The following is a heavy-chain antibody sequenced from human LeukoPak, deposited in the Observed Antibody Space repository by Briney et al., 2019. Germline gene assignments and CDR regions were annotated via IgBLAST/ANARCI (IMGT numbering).Heavy chain of an antibody. V-gene: IGHV1-2*02. D-gene: IGHD3-22*01. CDR1: GYTFTGYY. CDR3: ARAANYYDSSGYRYYYYYMDV. CDR2: INPNSGGT. Sequence: GASVKVSCKASGYTFTGYYMHWVRQAPGQGLEWMGWINPNSGGTNYAQKFRGRVTMTRDTSISTAYMELSRLRSDDTAVYYCARAANYYDSSGYRYYYYYMDVWGKGTTVTVSS. J-gene: IGHJ6*03.